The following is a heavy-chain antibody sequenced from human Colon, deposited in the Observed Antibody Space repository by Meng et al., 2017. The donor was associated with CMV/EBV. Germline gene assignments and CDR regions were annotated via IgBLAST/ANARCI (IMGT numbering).Heavy chain of an antibody. V-gene: IGHV3-30-3*02. D-gene: IGHD3-10*01. CDR3: ANEGGEQVAWNWLDT. CDR1: GFTFSRNA. J-gene: IGHJ5*02. CDR2: ISYDGSNK. Sequence: GGSLRLSCAASGFTFSRNAMHWVRQAPGKGLEWVAVISYDGSNKYYADSVKGRFTISRDNSKNTLYLQMNSLRPEDTAVYYCANEGGEQVAWNWLDTWGQGTLVTVSS.